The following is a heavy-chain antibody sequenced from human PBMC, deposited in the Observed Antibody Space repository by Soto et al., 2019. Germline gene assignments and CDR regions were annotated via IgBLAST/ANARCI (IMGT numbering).Heavy chain of an antibody. D-gene: IGHD3-10*01. CDR3: ARLGMIRVVIADY. CDR1: GFTFSTYW. V-gene: IGHV3-74*01. CDR2: MNSDGSST. Sequence: EVQLVESGGGLVQPGGSLRLSCAASGFTFSTYWMHWVRQAPGKGLVWVSRMNSDGSSTNYADSVKGRFTISRDNAKNTLYLQMNSLRAEDTAVYYCARLGMIRVVIADYWGQGTLVTVSS. J-gene: IGHJ4*02.